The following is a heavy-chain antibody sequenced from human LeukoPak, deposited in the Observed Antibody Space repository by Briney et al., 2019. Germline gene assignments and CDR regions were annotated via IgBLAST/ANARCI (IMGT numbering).Heavy chain of an antibody. CDR1: GFTFSNHA. CDR2: ISADAVDT. J-gene: IGHJ6*02. Sequence: PGGSQRLSCVASGFTFSNHAMTWVRQAPGKGLEWVSAISADAVDTFYADSVKGRFTISRDNSKNTLYLQMNSLRAEDTAVYYCAREGGPAVYYYGMDVWGQGTTVTVSS. V-gene: IGHV3-23*01. D-gene: IGHD2-15*01. CDR3: AREGGPAVYYYGMDV.